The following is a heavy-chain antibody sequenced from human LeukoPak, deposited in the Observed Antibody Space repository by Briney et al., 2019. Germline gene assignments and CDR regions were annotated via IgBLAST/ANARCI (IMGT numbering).Heavy chain of an antibody. CDR3: AREEDYYGSGSYTV. CDR1: GYTFTGYY. V-gene: IGHV1-2*02. CDR2: MNPNSGNT. D-gene: IGHD3-10*01. J-gene: IGHJ4*02. Sequence: ASVKVSCKASGYTFTGYYMHWVRQAPGQGLEWMGWMNPNSGNTGYAQKFQGRVTMTRDTSISTAYMELSRLRSDDTAVYYCAREEDYYGSGSYTVWGQGTLVTVSS.